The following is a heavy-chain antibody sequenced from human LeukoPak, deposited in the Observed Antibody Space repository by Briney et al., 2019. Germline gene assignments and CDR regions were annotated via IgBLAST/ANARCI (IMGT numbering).Heavy chain of an antibody. CDR2: IYHSGNT. J-gene: IGHJ4*02. CDR3: ARHVRGYPPRQFDY. D-gene: IGHD3-10*02. CDR1: GYSISSGYY. Sequence: KPSETLSLTCAVSGYSISSGYYWGWIRQPPGKGLEWIGTIYHSGNTYYNPSLKSRVTISVDTSKNQFSLKLSSATAADTAVYYCARHVRGYPPRQFDYWGQGTLVTVSS. V-gene: IGHV4-38-2*01.